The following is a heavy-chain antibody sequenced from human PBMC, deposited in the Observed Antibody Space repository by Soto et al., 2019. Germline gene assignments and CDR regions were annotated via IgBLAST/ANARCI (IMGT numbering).Heavy chain of an antibody. CDR2: NSAYNGNA. Sequence: QVQLVQSGAEVKKPGASVKVSCKASGYTFTSYGLSWVRQAPGQGLEGLGWNSAYNGNANYAQKLQGRVTMTPDTSTSTGDMELRGQRTDVTDVNYCARVLLWFGELGDAFDIWGQGTMVTVSS. J-gene: IGHJ3*02. CDR3: ARVLLWFGELGDAFDI. V-gene: IGHV1-18*01. CDR1: GYTFTSYG. D-gene: IGHD3-10*01.